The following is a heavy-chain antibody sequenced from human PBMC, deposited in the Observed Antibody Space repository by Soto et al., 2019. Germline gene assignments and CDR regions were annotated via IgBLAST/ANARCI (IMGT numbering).Heavy chain of an antibody. D-gene: IGHD2-15*01. CDR2: INGNGGHT. J-gene: IGHJ4*02. CDR3: AKGGSAYCSGGTCYHPFDY. V-gene: IGHV3-23*01. Sequence: GGSLRLSCAASGFTFTNYAMHWVRHTPGKGLEWVSTINGNGGHTFYADAVKGRFTISRDNSKNTLYLQMNGLGAEDTAMYYCAKGGSAYCSGGTCYHPFDYWGQGTPVTVSS. CDR1: GFTFTNYA.